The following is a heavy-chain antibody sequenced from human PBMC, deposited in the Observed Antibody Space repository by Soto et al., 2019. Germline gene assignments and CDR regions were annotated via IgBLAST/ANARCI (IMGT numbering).Heavy chain of an antibody. CDR3: ARDSGSWPSWFDP. J-gene: IGHJ5*02. V-gene: IGHV3-48*01. CDR1: GFTFSTYN. CDR2: ISSSSSTI. Sequence: GGSLRLSCAASGFTFSTYNMQWVRQAPGKGLEWVSYISSSSSTIHYADSVKGRFSVSRDNAKNSLYLQVNSLRAEDTAVYYCARDSGSWPSWFDPWGQATQLTVSS. D-gene: IGHD1-26*01.